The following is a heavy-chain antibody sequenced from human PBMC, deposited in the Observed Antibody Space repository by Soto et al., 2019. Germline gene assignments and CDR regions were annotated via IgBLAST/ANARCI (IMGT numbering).Heavy chain of an antibody. J-gene: IGHJ5*02. V-gene: IGHV1-18*01. CDR2: ISAYNGNT. CDR3: ARSGQQQGRSWFDT. D-gene: IGHD6-13*01. Sequence: GSVKGSCKASCYTLSSYGNSRGRQAPGQGLEWMGWISAYNGNTNYAQKLQGRVTMTTDTSTSTAYMELRSLRSDDTAVYYCARSGQQQGRSWFDTWGQGPLVTVSS. CDR1: CYTLSSYG.